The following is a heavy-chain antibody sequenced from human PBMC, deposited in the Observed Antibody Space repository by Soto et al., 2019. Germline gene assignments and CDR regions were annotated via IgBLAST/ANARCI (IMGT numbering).Heavy chain of an antibody. CDR2: IYYSGNT. J-gene: IGHJ3*02. D-gene: IGHD4-17*01. CDR3: ARGAADYGNAFDI. V-gene: IGHV4-31*03. Sequence: QVQLQESGPGLVKSSQTLSLTCTVSGGSISRGGYYWTWIRQFPGKGLEWLAHIYYSGNTYYNPSLKSRLSISQDTYTNQFSLSLTSVTAANTAVYFCARGAADYGNAFDIWGRGTLVTVSS. CDR1: GGSISRGGYY.